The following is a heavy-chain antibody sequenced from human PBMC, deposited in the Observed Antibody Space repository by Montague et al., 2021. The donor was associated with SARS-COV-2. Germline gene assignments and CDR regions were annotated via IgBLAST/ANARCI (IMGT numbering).Heavy chain of an antibody. V-gene: IGHV4-39*07. D-gene: IGHD2-2*01. Sequence: SETLSLTCTVSGGSISSGGYYWGWIRQHPGKGLEWIGSIYYSGSTYYNPSLKSRVTISIDTSKNQFSLKLSSVTAADTAVYYCARDNAECIVVVPAGPQTYGLDVWGQGTTVTVSS. CDR1: GGSISSGGYY. J-gene: IGHJ6*02. CDR2: IYYSGST. CDR3: ARDNAECIVVVPAGPQTYGLDV.